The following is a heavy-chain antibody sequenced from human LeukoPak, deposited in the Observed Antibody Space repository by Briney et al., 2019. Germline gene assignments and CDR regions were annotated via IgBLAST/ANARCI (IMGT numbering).Heavy chain of an antibody. CDR1: GGSFSGYY. V-gene: IGHV4-34*01. Sequence: SETLSLTCAVYGGSFSGYYWSWIRQPPGKGLEWIGEINHSGSTNYNPSLKSRVTISVDTSKNQFSLKLSSVTAADTAVYYCAREFRHSSSRGDYWGQGTLVTVSS. CDR3: AREFRHSSSRGDY. J-gene: IGHJ4*02. D-gene: IGHD6-6*01. CDR2: INHSGST.